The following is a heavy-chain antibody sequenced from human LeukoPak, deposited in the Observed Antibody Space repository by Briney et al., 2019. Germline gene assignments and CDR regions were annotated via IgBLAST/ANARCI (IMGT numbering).Heavy chain of an antibody. D-gene: IGHD2-15*01. V-gene: IGHV1-69*04. CDR2: IIPILGIA. Sequence: SVKVSCKASGGTFSSYAISWVRQAPGQGLEWMGRIIPILGIANYAQKFQGRVTITADKSTSTAYMELSSLRSEDTAVYYCTSLGYCSGGSCYSETFWFDPWGQGTLVTVSS. J-gene: IGHJ5*02. CDR3: TSLGYCSGGSCYSETFWFDP. CDR1: GGTFSSYA.